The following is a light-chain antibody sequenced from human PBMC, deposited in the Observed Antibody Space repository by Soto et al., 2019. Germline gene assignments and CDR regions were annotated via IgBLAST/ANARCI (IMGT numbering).Light chain of an antibody. CDR1: SSDVGPYNL. CDR2: ETT. Sequence: QSALTQPASVSGSPGQSITISCTGTSSDVGPYNLVSWYQHHPGKVPQLIIYETTKRPSGVSNRFSGSKSGNTASLTISGLQAEDEAHYHCSSYTGDYTVMFAGGNKLTVL. CDR3: SSYTGDYTVM. J-gene: IGLJ3*02. V-gene: IGLV2-23*01.